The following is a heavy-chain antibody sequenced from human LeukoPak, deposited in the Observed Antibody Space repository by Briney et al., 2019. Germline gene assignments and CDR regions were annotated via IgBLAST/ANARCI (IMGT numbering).Heavy chain of an antibody. V-gene: IGHV3-48*03. CDR1: GFTFRSYE. CDR3: AREQTYGDYSDY. Sequence: GGSLRLSCAASGFTFRSYEMIWVRQAPGKGLEWVSYISSSGSTISYADSVRGRFTISRDNAKNSLYLQMNSLRAEDTAVYYCAREQTYGDYSDYWGQGTLVTVSS. J-gene: IGHJ4*02. CDR2: ISSSGSTI. D-gene: IGHD4-17*01.